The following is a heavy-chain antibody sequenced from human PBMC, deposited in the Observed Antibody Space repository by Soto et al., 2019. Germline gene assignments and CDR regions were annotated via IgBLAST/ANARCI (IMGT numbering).Heavy chain of an antibody. J-gene: IGHJ4*02. CDR2: ISYSGNT. CDR3: ARGSAYVYLFAN. Sequence: QVQLQESGPGLVKPSQTLSLTCTVSGGSVSSGGYYWSWIRQPPGKGLEWIGYISYSGNTFYNPYLTSRVTISIDTFKNQFSLKLRSVTAADTGLFYCARGSAYVYLFANWGQGPLVTVSS. CDR1: GGSVSSGGYY. V-gene: IGHV4-31*03. D-gene: IGHD5-12*01.